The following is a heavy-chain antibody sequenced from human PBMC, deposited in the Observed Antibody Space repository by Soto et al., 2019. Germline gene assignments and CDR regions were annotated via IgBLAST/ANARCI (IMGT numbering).Heavy chain of an antibody. CDR3: ARVRYGGAYGDYTLKFDY. D-gene: IGHD4-17*01. J-gene: IGHJ4*02. CDR2: ISSSSSTI. Sequence: PGGSLRLSCAASGFTFSSYSMNWVRQAPGKGLEWVSYISSSSSTIYYADSVKGRFTISRDNAKNSLYLQMNSLRDEDTAVYYCARVRYGGAYGDYTLKFDYWGQGTLVTVSS. CDR1: GFTFSSYS. V-gene: IGHV3-48*02.